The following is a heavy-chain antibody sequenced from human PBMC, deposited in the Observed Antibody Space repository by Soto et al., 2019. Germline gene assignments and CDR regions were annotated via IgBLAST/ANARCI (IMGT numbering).Heavy chain of an antibody. J-gene: IGHJ6*02. V-gene: IGHV1-2*04. D-gene: IGHD4-4*01. CDR1: GYTLAGYY. CDR2: INPNSGGT. CDR3: AREGGNYPGGVDV. Sequence: ASVKVSCKASGYTLAGYYMHWVRQAPGQGLEWMGWINPNSGGTNYAQKFQGWVTMTRDTSISTAYMELSRLRSDDTAVYYCAREGGNYPGGVDVWGQGTKVTVSS.